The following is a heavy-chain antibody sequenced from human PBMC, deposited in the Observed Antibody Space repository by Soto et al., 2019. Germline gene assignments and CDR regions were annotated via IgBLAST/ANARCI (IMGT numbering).Heavy chain of an antibody. V-gene: IGHV5-51*01. Sequence: PGESLKISSKGSGYSFTSYWIGWVSQMPGKGLEWMGIIYPGDSDTRYSPSFQGQVTISADKSISTAHLQWSSLKASDTAMYYCARLTSPLIYDSSGYYSDWGQGTLVTVSS. CDR2: IYPGDSDT. J-gene: IGHJ4*02. D-gene: IGHD3-22*01. CDR3: ARLTSPLIYDSSGYYSD. CDR1: GYSFTSYW.